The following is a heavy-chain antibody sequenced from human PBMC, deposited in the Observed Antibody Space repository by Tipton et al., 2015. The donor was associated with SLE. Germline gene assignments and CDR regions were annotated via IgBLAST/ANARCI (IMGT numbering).Heavy chain of an antibody. D-gene: IGHD3-22*01. CDR1: GGPISSADYY. CDR2: IYYTMSA. V-gene: IGHV4-31*03. CDR3: ARVPRTFYYDYSGHFDH. J-gene: IGHJ4*02. Sequence: TLSLTCTVSGGPISSADYYWSWIRQHPGKGLEWIGYIYYTMSAYYNPSLKSRVIISLDTSKNHFSLKLSSVTAADTAVYYCARVPRTFYYDYSGHFDHWGPGTLVTVSS.